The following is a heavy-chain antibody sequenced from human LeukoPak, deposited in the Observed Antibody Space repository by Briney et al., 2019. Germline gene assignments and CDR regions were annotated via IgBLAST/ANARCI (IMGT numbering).Heavy chain of an antibody. J-gene: IGHJ4*02. D-gene: IGHD2-15*01. Sequence: ASVKVSCKASGYTFTGYYLHWVRQAPGQGLEWMGWINTNSGGTNYAQKFQGRVTMTRDTSINTAYMELSRLRSDDTAVYYCASYYCSGGSCLDYFDYWGQGTLVTVSS. CDR2: INTNSGGT. CDR1: GYTFTGYY. V-gene: IGHV1-2*02. CDR3: ASYYCSGGSCLDYFDY.